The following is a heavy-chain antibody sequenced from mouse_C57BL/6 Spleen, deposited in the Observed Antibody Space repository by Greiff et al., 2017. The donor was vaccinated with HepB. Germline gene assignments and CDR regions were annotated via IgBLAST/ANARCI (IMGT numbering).Heavy chain of an antibody. Sequence: VQLQQSGAELVMPGASVKLSCKASGYTFTSYWMHWVKQRPGQGLEWIGEIDPSDSYTNYNQKFKGKSTLTVDKSSSTAYMQLSSLTSEDSAVYYCARDGSSYVGYFDVWGTGTTVTVSS. V-gene: IGHV1-69*01. CDR1: GYTFTSYW. D-gene: IGHD1-1*01. CDR3: ARDGSSYVGYFDV. J-gene: IGHJ1*03. CDR2: IDPSDSYT.